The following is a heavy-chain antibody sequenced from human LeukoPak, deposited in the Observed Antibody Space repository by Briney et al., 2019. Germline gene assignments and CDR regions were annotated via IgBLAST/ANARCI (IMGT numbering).Heavy chain of an antibody. V-gene: IGHV3-23*01. CDR3: AKVAGYSDADDY. CDR2: ISASGGST. D-gene: IGHD5-18*01. Sequence: PGGSLRLSCAASGFTFSSYAMSWVRQAPGKGLEWVSIISASGGSTYYADSVKGRFTISRDNSKNTLYLQMNSLRAEDTAVFYCAKVAGYSDADDYWGQGTLVTVSS. CDR1: GFTFSSYA. J-gene: IGHJ4*02.